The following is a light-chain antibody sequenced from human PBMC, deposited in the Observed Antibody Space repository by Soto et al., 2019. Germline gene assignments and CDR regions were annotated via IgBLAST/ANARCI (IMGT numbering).Light chain of an antibody. CDR2: GTS. CDR3: QQYGSSGT. Sequence: EIVMTQSPATLSVSPGEGGTLSCRASQSISRNLAWYQQKPGQAPRLLIYGTSTRATGIPDRFSGSGSGTDFTLTISRLEPEDFAVYYCQQYGSSGTFGQGTKVDIK. V-gene: IGKV3-20*01. J-gene: IGKJ1*01. CDR1: QSISRN.